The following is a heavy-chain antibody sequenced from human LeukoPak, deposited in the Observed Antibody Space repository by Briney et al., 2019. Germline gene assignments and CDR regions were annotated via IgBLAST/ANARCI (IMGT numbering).Heavy chain of an antibody. CDR1: GFTFSSYS. J-gene: IGHJ3*02. CDR2: ISSSSYI. CDR3: AGYVSSGRRDAFDI. Sequence: GGSLRLSCAASGFTFSSYSMNWVRQAPGKGLEWVSSISSSSYIYYADSVKGRFTISRDNAKNSLYLQMNSLRVDDTAVYYCAGYVSSGRRDAFDIWGQGTMVTVSS. V-gene: IGHV3-21*01. D-gene: IGHD3-22*01.